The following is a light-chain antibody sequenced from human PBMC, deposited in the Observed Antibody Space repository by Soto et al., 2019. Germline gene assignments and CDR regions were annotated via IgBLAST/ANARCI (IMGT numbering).Light chain of an antibody. CDR2: AAS. V-gene: IGKV1-39*01. CDR1: QSITNY. J-gene: IGKJ4*01. CDR3: QRYNNWPLT. Sequence: DIQMTQSPSSLSASVGDRVTITCRASQSITNYLNWYQQRPGKAPKLLIYAASNLQSGVPSRFSGSGSGTDFTLTVNSLQSEDFAVYYCQRYNNWPLTFGGGTKVENK.